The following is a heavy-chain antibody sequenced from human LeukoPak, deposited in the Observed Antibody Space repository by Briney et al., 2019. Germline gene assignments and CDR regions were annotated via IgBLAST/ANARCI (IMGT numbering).Heavy chain of an antibody. CDR1: GFTFSNAW. J-gene: IGHJ5*02. V-gene: IGHV3-15*01. D-gene: IGHD3-10*01. CDR2: IKSKTDGGTT. CDR3: TTDNTMVRGVIRHTNWFDP. Sequence: GGSLRLSCAASGFTFSNAWMSWVRQAPGKGLEWVGRIKSKTDGGTTDYAAPVKGRFTISRDDSKNTLYLQMNSLKTEDTAVYYCTTDNTMVRGVIRHTNWFDPWGQGTLVTVSS.